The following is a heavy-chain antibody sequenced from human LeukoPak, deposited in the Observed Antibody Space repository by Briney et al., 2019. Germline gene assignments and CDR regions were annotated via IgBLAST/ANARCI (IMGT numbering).Heavy chain of an antibody. CDR1: GFTFDDYA. J-gene: IGHJ4*02. CDR3: AKDRGYNYGKGVDY. Sequence: PGGSLRLSCAASGFTFDDYAIHWVRQAPGKGLEWVPGISWNNGVIAYADSVKGRLTISRDNAKNSLYLQMNSLRAEDTALYYCAKDRGYNYGKGVDYWGQGTLVTVSS. CDR2: ISWNNGVI. V-gene: IGHV3-9*01. D-gene: IGHD5-18*01.